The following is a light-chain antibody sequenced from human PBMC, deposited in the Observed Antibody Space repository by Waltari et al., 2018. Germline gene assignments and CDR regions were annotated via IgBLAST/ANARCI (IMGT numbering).Light chain of an antibody. Sequence: QSALTQPASVSGSPGQSITISCTGTSSDVGAYNYVSWYQQHPGKAPKLIIFDVSNPPSGLSNRFSGSKSGNTASLTISGLQAEDEADYYCSSYISSSTLELFGGGTSLTVL. CDR2: DVS. CDR1: SSDVGAYNY. J-gene: IGLJ2*01. V-gene: IGLV2-14*03. CDR3: SSYISSSTLEL.